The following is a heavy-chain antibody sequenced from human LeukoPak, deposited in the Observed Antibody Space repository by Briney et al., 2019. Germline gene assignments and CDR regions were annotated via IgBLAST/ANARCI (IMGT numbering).Heavy chain of an antibody. Sequence: ASVKVSCKASGGTFSSYAISWMRQAPGQGLEWIGRIIPIFGTANYAQKFQGRVTITTDESTSTAYMELSSLRSEDTAVYYCAREGIAAAGTFYYYYMDVWGKGTTVTVSS. CDR2: IIPIFGTA. CDR1: GGTFSSYA. D-gene: IGHD6-13*01. J-gene: IGHJ6*03. CDR3: AREGIAAAGTFYYYYMDV. V-gene: IGHV1-69*05.